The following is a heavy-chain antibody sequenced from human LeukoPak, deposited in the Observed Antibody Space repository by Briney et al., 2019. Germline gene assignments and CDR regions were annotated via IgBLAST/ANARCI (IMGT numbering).Heavy chain of an antibody. Sequence: GGSLRLSCAASGFTFSSYEMNWVRQAPGKGLEWVSYISSSGSTIYYADSVKGRFTISRDNAKNSLYLQMNSLRAEDTAVYYCARDSHPLRHFAPEFDYWGQGTLVTVSS. CDR2: ISSSGSTI. CDR3: ARDSHPLRHFAPEFDY. CDR1: GFTFSSYE. V-gene: IGHV3-48*03. D-gene: IGHD3-9*01. J-gene: IGHJ4*02.